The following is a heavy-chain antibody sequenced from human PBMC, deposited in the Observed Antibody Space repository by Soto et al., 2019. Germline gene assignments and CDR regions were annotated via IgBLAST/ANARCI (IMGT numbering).Heavy chain of an antibody. CDR2: ISSGGTTI. Sequence: QVQLVESGGGLVKPGGSLRLSCAASGFTFSSYYMSWIRQAPGKGLEWVSSISSGGTTIYYADSVKGRFTLSRDNAKNSLYLQMNSLRVEDTARYYCARDHYDFWSENYSDTGFDIWGQGTMITVSS. CDR3: ARDHYDFWSENYSDTGFDI. D-gene: IGHD3-3*01. V-gene: IGHV3-11*01. CDR1: GFTFSSYY. J-gene: IGHJ3*02.